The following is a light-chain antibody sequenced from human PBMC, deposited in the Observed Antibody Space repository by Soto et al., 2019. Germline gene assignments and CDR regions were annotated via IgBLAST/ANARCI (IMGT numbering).Light chain of an antibody. CDR2: WAS. CDR1: QSVLYSSNNKNY. V-gene: IGKV4-1*01. Sequence: DIVMTQSPDSLAVSLGERATINGKSSQSVLYSSNNKNYLAWYQQKPGQPPKLLIYWASTRESGVPDRFSGSGSGTDFTLTISSLQDEDVAVYYCQQYYSTWTFGQGTKVEIK. J-gene: IGKJ1*01. CDR3: QQYYSTWT.